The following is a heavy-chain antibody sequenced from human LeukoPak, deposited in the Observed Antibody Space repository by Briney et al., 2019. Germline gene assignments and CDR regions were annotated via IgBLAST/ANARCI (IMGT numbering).Heavy chain of an antibody. Sequence: PSETLSLTCTASGGSISSTIYYWGWIRQPPGKGLEWIGSIDYSWSTYYNPSLKSRVTISVDTAKNQFSLNLSSVTAADTAVYYCARTITVINRYFDFWGQGTLVTVSS. D-gene: IGHD3-22*01. V-gene: IGHV4-39*01. CDR2: IDYSWST. J-gene: IGHJ4*02. CDR1: GGSISSTIYY. CDR3: ARTITVINRYFDF.